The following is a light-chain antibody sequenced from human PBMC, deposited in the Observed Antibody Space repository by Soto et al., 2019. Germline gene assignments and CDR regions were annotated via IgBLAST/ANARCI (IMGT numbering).Light chain of an antibody. CDR3: QKSYSISFA. CDR2: AAS. V-gene: IGKV1-39*01. Sequence: DIQMTQSPSSLSASVGDRVTITCRASQSISSYLNWYQQKPGKAPKLLIYAASTLQSGVPSRFRCSGSGTDVTLAISRLQPDDFATSSCQKSYSISFACGDGTKVDIK. CDR1: QSISSY. J-gene: IGKJ3*01.